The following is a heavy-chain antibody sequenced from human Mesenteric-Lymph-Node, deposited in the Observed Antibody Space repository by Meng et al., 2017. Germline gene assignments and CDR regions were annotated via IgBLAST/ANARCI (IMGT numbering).Heavy chain of an antibody. Sequence: QLRGREPGPGLGGPSGTRSLTCAGSGGSIRSYNWWSWVRQPPGKGLEWIGEIYHSGSTNYNPSLKSRVTISVDKSKNQFSLNLSSVTAADTAVYYCARVGQWLPIDYWGQGTLVTVSS. D-gene: IGHD6-19*01. CDR1: GGSIRSYNW. CDR2: IYHSGST. J-gene: IGHJ4*02. V-gene: IGHV4-4*02. CDR3: ARVGQWLPIDY.